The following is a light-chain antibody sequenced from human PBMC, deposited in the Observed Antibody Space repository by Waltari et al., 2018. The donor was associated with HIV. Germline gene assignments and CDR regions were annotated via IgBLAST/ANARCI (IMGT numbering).Light chain of an antibody. CDR3: QQRSNWPPIT. CDR1: QSVSNS. Sequence: EIVLTQSPATLSLSPGERATLSCRASQSVSNSLIWYQQKPGQAPRLLNYDASNRATGVPARFSGSGSGTDFTLTISSLEPEDFAVYYCQQRSNWPPITFGGGTKVEIK. J-gene: IGKJ4*01. V-gene: IGKV3-11*01. CDR2: DAS.